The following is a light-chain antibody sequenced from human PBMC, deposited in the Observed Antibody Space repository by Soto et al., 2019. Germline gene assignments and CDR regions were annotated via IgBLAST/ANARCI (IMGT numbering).Light chain of an antibody. J-gene: IGKJ1*01. CDR1: QRVSSH. V-gene: IGKV3-15*01. CDR2: AAS. CDR3: HQYNNWPWT. Sequence: ETVMTQSPVTLSVSPCDTATLSFSASQRVSSHLAWHQQKPGQATRLLIYAASTSANGILVRFSGSGSETEFTLTIRSLQSEDFALYYCHQYNNWPWTFGKGPRWIS.